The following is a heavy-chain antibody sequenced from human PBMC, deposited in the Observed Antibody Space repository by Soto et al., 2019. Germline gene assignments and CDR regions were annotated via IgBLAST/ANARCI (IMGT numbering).Heavy chain of an antibody. CDR3: ARDPRVVVAATPIYYYYYYYMDV. CDR1: GFTFSSYA. J-gene: IGHJ6*03. D-gene: IGHD2-15*01. V-gene: IGHV3-23*01. Sequence: PGGSLRLSCAASGFTFSSYAMSWVRQAPGKGLEWVSAISGSSGSTYYADSVKGRFTISRDNAKNSLYLQMNSLRAEDTAVYYCARDPRVVVAATPIYYYYYYYMDVWGKGTTVTVSS. CDR2: ISGSSGST.